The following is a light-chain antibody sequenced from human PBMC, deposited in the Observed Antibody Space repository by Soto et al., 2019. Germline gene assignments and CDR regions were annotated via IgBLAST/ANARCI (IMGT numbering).Light chain of an antibody. Sequence: QSALTQPASVSGSPGQSITISCTGTSSDVGSDNLVSLYQQHPGKAPKLMIYEGSKRPSGVSNRFSGSKSGNTASLTISGRQAEDEAEYYCCSYAGSSTILVVFGGGTKLTVL. CDR1: SSDVGSDNL. J-gene: IGLJ2*01. CDR2: EGS. V-gene: IGLV2-23*03. CDR3: CSYAGSSTILVV.